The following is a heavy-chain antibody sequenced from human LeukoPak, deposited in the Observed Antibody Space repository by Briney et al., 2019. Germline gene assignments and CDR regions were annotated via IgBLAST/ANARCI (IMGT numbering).Heavy chain of an antibody. J-gene: IGHJ4*02. Sequence: SETLSLTCTVSGGSISSYYWSWIRQPPGKGLEWIGYIYHSGSTNYNPSLKSRVTISVGTSKNQFSLRLNSVTAADTAVYYCARDGVGYTYGYGFDYWGQGTLVTVSS. V-gene: IGHV4-59*01. CDR1: GGSISSYY. CDR2: IYHSGST. D-gene: IGHD5-18*01. CDR3: ARDGVGYTYGYGFDY.